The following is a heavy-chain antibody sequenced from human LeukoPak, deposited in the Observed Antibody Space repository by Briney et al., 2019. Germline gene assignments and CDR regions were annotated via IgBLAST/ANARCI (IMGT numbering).Heavy chain of an antibody. D-gene: IGHD3-10*01. Sequence: PSETLSLTCTVPGGSISSYYWSWIRQPPGKGLEWIGYIYYSGSTKYNPSLKSRVTISVDTSKNQFSLKMNSVTAADTAVYYCAGGKGGSGSLLSYFDYWGQGILVTVSS. CDR3: AGGKGGSGSLLSYFDY. CDR1: GGSISSYY. J-gene: IGHJ4*02. CDR2: IYYSGST. V-gene: IGHV4-59*01.